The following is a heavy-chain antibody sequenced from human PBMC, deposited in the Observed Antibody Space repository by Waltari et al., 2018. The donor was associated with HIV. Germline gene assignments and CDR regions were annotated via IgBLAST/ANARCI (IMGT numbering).Heavy chain of an antibody. V-gene: IGHV3-23*01. CDR3: AKAYYENTAYYYDF. CDR1: GFAYVPYA. CDR2: GRGSGAKS. J-gene: IGHJ4*02. Sequence: EVQLLESGGGLVQPGGSRRLSCAASGFAYVPYAITWVRQSPARGLEWVAAGRGSGAKSFYADSVKGRFTISRDNSKNTVFLQMNSLRAADTAIYYCAKAYYENTAYYYDFWGRGTRVTVSS. D-gene: IGHD3-22*01.